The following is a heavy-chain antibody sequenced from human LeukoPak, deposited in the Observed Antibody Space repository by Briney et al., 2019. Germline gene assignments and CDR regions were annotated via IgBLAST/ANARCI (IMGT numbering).Heavy chain of an antibody. D-gene: IGHD3-10*01. CDR1: GFTFSSYA. J-gene: IGHJ4*02. V-gene: IGHV3-23*01. Sequence: GGSLRLSCAASGFTFSSYAMSWVRQAPGKGLEWVSAISGSGGSTYYADSVKGRFTISRDNSKNTLYLQMNSLRAEDTAVYYCARCDGDYYGSGSYYNVSLFDYWGQGTLVTVSS. CDR3: ARCDGDYYGSGSYYNVSLFDY. CDR2: ISGSGGST.